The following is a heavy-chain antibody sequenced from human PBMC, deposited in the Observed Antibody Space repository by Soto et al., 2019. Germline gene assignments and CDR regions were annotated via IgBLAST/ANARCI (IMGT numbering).Heavy chain of an antibody. CDR1: GGTFSNYA. Sequence: SVKVSCKASGGTFSNYAITWVRQAPGQGLEWLGRIIPIFGTRDYAQKFQGRVTISADESTTTAYMELSSLRSEDTAVHYCANDYCSGGSCYSAGLHYWGQGTLVTVSS. V-gene: IGHV1-69*13. CDR3: ANDYCSGGSCYSAGLHY. CDR2: IIPIFGTR. J-gene: IGHJ4*02. D-gene: IGHD2-15*01.